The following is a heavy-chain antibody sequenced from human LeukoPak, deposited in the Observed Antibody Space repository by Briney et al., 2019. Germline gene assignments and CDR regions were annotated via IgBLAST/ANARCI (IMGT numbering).Heavy chain of an antibody. Sequence: SETLSLTCTVSGGSISSSGFYWGWIRQPPGKWLEWIGTTYYSGSTYYNPSLKSRVTISVDTSKNQFSLKLSSVTAADTAVYYCARHAALDTKRGWNNHNWFDPWGQGTLVTASS. J-gene: IGHJ5*02. CDR1: GGSISSSGFY. V-gene: IGHV4-39*01. CDR2: TYYSGST. D-gene: IGHD5-18*01. CDR3: ARHAALDTKRGWNNHNWFDP.